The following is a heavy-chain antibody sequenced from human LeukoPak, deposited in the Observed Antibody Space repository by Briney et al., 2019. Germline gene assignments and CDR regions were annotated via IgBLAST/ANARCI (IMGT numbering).Heavy chain of an antibody. V-gene: IGHV1-8*03. CDR3: ARECSSTSCHGEIDY. J-gene: IGHJ4*02. CDR1: GYTFASYD. Sequence: ASVKVSCKASGYTFASYDINWVRQATGQGLEWMGWMNPNSGNTGYAQKFQGRVTITRNTSISTAYMELSSLRSEDTAVYYCARECSSTSCHGEIDYWGQGTLVTVSS. CDR2: MNPNSGNT. D-gene: IGHD2-2*01.